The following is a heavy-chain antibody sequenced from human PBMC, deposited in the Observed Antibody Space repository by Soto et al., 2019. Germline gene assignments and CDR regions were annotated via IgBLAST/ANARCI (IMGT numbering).Heavy chain of an antibody. Sequence: QVQLVQSGAEVKQPEASVKVSCKASGYTFTSYDINWVRQATGQGLEWMGWMNPNSGNTGYAQKFQGRVTMTRNTSISTAYMELSSLRSEDTAVYYCARKGYLWSGYTYYYGMDVWGQGTTVTVSS. J-gene: IGHJ6*02. CDR1: GYTFTSYD. CDR2: MNPNSGNT. V-gene: IGHV1-8*01. CDR3: ARKGYLWSGYTYYYGMDV. D-gene: IGHD3-3*01.